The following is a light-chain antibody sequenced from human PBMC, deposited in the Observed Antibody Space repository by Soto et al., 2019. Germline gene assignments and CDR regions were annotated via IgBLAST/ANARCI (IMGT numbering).Light chain of an antibody. V-gene: IGKV1-6*01. Sequence: AIQMTQSPSSLSSSVGDRVTITCRASQDIRNDLGWYQHKPGKAPNLLIYSASSLHRGVPSRFSGSGSGTDFTLTISSLQPEDSATYYCLQDASYPRTFGPGTKLEVK. CDR2: SAS. CDR3: LQDASYPRT. CDR1: QDIRND. J-gene: IGKJ3*01.